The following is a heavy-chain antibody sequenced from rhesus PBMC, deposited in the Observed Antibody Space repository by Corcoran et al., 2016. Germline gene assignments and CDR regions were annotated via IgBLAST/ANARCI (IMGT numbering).Heavy chain of an antibody. J-gene: IGHJ2*01. Sequence: QVQLQESGPGLVKPSETLSLTCAVSGGSISSSNWWSWIRQPPGKGLEWIGYISGSSGSTYYNPSLRSLVTNSRDTSKNQFSLKLSSVTAADTAVYYCARVPYSGSFWYFDLWGPGTPITISS. CDR1: GGSISSSNW. CDR2: ISGSSGST. CDR3: ARVPYSGSFWYFDL. D-gene: IGHD6-25*01. V-gene: IGHV4-65*01.